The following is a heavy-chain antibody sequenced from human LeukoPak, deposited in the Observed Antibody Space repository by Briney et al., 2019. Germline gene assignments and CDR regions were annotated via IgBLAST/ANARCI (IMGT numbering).Heavy chain of an antibody. V-gene: IGHV1-46*01. J-gene: IGHJ6*02. Sequence: ASVKVSCKASGYTFTSYYMHWVRQAPGQGLEWMGIINPSGGSTSYAQKFQGRVTMTRDTSTSTAYMELRSLRSDDTAVYYCARDLPAAGDVWGQGTTVTVSS. D-gene: IGHD6-13*01. CDR1: GYTFTSYY. CDR3: ARDLPAAGDV. CDR2: INPSGGST.